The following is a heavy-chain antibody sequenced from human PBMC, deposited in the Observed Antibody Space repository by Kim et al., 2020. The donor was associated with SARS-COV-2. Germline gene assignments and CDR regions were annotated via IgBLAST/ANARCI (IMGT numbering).Heavy chain of an antibody. Sequence: YYAASMKGRFTISRDNAKNSLYQQMNSLRAEDTAVYYCARDYYESRPFDIWGQGTMVTVSS. D-gene: IGHD3-22*01. CDR3: ARDYYESRPFDI. V-gene: IGHV3-21*01. J-gene: IGHJ3*02.